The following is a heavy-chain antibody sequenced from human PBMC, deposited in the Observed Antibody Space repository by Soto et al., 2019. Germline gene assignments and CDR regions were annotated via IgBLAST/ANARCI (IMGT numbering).Heavy chain of an antibody. V-gene: IGHV3-7*03. CDR2: IKQDGSEK. D-gene: IGHD1-1*01. Sequence: GGSLRLSCAASGFTFSSYWMSWVRQAPGKGLEWVANIKQDGSEKYYVDSVKGRFTISRDNAKNSLYLQMNSLRAEDTAVYYCARYNRTSNSYGMDVWGQGTTVTVSS. CDR1: GFTFSSYW. CDR3: ARYNRTSNSYGMDV. J-gene: IGHJ6*02.